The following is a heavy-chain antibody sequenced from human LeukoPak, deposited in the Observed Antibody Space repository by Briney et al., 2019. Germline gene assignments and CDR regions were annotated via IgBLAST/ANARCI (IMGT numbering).Heavy chain of an antibody. D-gene: IGHD3-10*01. CDR3: AKDISYGTLSYGARGYFDY. V-gene: IGHV3-21*04. CDR2: ISSSSYI. J-gene: IGHJ4*02. CDR1: GFAFSSYS. Sequence: PGGSLRLSCAASGFAFSSYSMNWVRQAPGKGLEWVSSISSSSYIYYADSVKGRFTISRDNAKNSLYLQMNSLRAEDMALYYCAKDISYGTLSYGARGYFDYWGQGTLVTVSS.